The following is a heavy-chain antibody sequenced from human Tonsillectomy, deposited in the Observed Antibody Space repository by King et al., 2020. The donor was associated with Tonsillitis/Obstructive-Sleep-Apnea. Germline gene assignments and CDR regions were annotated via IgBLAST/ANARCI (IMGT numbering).Heavy chain of an antibody. D-gene: IGHD1-14*01. V-gene: IGHV4-59*01. CDR1: GGSISSYY. J-gene: IGHJ4*02. CDR2: IYYSGST. CDR3: ARDGGYNGNLFDY. Sequence: QLQESGPGLVKPSETLSLTCTVSGGSISSYYWSWIRQPPGKGLEWIWYIYYSGSTNYNPSLKSRVTISVDTSENQFSLKLSSVTAADTAVYYCARDGGYNGNLFDYWGQGTLVTVSS.